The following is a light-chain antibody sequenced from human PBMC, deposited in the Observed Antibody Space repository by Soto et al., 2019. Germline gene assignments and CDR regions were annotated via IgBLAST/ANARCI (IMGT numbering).Light chain of an antibody. CDR1: QGIRSE. Sequence: AIQMTQSPSSLSASVGDRVIITCRASQGIRSELAWYQQKPGKAPDLLIYAASTLQPGVPYRFSGSGSGTDFTLTISSLQPEDFATYYCLHDYNYPRTFGQGTKVDIK. CDR3: LHDYNYPRT. J-gene: IGKJ1*01. V-gene: IGKV1-6*01. CDR2: AAS.